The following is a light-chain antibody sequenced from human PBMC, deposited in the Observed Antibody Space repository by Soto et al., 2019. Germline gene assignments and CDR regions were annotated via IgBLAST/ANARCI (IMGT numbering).Light chain of an antibody. Sequence: QSALTQPASVSGSPGQSITVSCTGTNTDVGGYNYVSWYQHRPGKAPRLMIYEVRNRLSGVSNRFSGSKAGNTASLTISGLQSDDEADYYCTSYTRIGALVFGSGTKVTVL. CDR3: TSYTRIGALV. CDR1: NTDVGGYNY. CDR2: EVR. J-gene: IGLJ6*01. V-gene: IGLV2-14*01.